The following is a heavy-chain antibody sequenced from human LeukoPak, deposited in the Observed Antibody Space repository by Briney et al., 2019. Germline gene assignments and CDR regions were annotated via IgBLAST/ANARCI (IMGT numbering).Heavy chain of an antibody. D-gene: IGHD7-27*01. CDR3: AKGDVSVTREFDY. CDR2: IGTSTSYI. CDR1: GFTFSTYI. V-gene: IGHV3-21*01. Sequence: NTGGSLRLSCAASGFTFSTYIMNWVRQTPGKGLEWVSSIGTSTSYIYYADSVKGRFTISRGNAKNSLYLEMNSLRAEDTAVYYCAKGDVSVTREFDYWGQGTLVTVSS. J-gene: IGHJ4*02.